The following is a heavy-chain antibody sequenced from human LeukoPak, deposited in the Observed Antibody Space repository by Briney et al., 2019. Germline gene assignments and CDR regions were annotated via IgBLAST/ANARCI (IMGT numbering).Heavy chain of an antibody. CDR2: ITHDGNNE. Sequence: PGRSLRLSCEASGCSSGSTLSSFAMHWVRQVPGKGLEWVAAITHDGNNEFYADSVRGRFTVSRDNSRDTLFLQRNSLRPLHTAPCYCARNPVYHDSSGVYWGQGTLVTVSS. J-gene: IGHJ4*02. CDR3: ARNPVYHDSSGVY. D-gene: IGHD3-22*01. V-gene: IGHV3-30*04. CDR1: GCSSGSTLSSFA.